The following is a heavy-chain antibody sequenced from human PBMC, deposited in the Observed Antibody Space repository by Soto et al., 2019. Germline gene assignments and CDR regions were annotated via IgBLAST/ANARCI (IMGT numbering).Heavy chain of an antibody. J-gene: IGHJ6*02. Sequence: LGESLKISCKGSGYSFTSYWISWVRQMPGKGLEWMGRIDPSDSYTNYSPSFQGHVTISADKSISTAYLQWSSLKASDTAMYYCASPQGPYSSSLGAYGMDVWGQGTTVTVSS. D-gene: IGHD6-6*01. CDR2: IDPSDSYT. V-gene: IGHV5-10-1*01. CDR1: GYSFTSYW. CDR3: ASPQGPYSSSLGAYGMDV.